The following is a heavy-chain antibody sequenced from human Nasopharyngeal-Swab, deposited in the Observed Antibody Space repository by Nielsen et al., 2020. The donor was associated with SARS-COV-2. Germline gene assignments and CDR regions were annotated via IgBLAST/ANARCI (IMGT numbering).Heavy chain of an antibody. J-gene: IGHJ6*02. CDR1: GFTFSNFA. Sequence: GESLKISCAAPGFTFSNFAMSWVRQAPGKGLEWVAVISGDSDTTYYADSVRGRFTISRDNSKNTLNLQMNNLSAEDTAIYYCAKDRDSGDESEEYYPNYGMDVWGQGAPVTVSS. D-gene: IGHD5-12*01. CDR3: AKDRDSGDESEEYYPNYGMDV. CDR2: ISGDSDTT. V-gene: IGHV3-23*01.